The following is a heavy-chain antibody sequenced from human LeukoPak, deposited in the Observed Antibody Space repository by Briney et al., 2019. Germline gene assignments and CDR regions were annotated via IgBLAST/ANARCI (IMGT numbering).Heavy chain of an antibody. V-gene: IGHV4-38-2*02. D-gene: IGHD6-13*01. CDR3: ARDPSGIPFDY. Sequence: SETLSLTCTVSDGSISSYYWGWIRQPPGKGLEWIGSIYHSGSTYYNPSLKSRVTISVDTSKNQFSLKLSSVTAADTAVYYCARDPSGIPFDYWGQGTLVTVSS. J-gene: IGHJ4*02. CDR2: IYHSGST. CDR1: DGSISSYY.